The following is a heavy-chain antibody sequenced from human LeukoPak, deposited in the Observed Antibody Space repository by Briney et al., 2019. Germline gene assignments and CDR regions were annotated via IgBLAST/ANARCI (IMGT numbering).Heavy chain of an antibody. Sequence: VASVRVSFTGSGYTFTSYDINWVRQAPGQGGEWMGWMNPNSGNTVYAQKFQGRVTMTRNTSISTAYMELSSLRSEHTAVYYCARLRYCSSTSCYPNWFDPWGQGTLVTVSS. CDR1: GYTFTSYD. CDR2: MNPNSGNT. D-gene: IGHD2-2*01. J-gene: IGHJ5*02. V-gene: IGHV1-8*01. CDR3: ARLRYCSSTSCYPNWFDP.